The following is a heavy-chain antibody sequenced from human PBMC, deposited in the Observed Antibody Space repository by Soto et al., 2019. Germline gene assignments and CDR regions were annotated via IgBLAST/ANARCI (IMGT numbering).Heavy chain of an antibody. CDR2: TYYRSKWYN. CDR3: ARSTKTRYYYDSSVLWGVFDY. Sequence: QSQTLSLTCAISGDSVSSNSAAWNWIRQSPSRGLEWLGRTYYRSKWYNDYAVSVKSRITINPDTSKNQFSLQLNSVTPEDTAVYYCARSTKTRYYYDSSVLWGVFDYWGQGTLVTVSS. CDR1: GDSVSSNSAA. D-gene: IGHD3-22*01. V-gene: IGHV6-1*01. J-gene: IGHJ4*02.